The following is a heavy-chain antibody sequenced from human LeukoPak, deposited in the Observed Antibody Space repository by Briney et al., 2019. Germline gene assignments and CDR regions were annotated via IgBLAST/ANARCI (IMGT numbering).Heavy chain of an antibody. CDR1: GFTFSSYA. CDR3: AKRMTLFGGAAFDI. J-gene: IGHJ3*02. D-gene: IGHD2-21*01. CDR2: ISGSGGNT. Sequence: PGGSLRLSCAASGFTFSSYAMSWVRQAPGKGLEWVSAISGSGGNTYYADSVKGRFTISRDNSKNKLYLQMHSLRAGDTAVYYCAKRMTLFGGAAFDIWGEGTMVTVST. V-gene: IGHV3-23*01.